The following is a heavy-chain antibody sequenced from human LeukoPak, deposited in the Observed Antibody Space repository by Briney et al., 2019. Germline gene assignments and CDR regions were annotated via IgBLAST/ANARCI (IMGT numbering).Heavy chain of an antibody. V-gene: IGHV3-9*01. CDR1: GFTFDDYA. Sequence: GGSLRLSCAASGFTFDDYAMHWVRQAPGKGLEWVSGISWNSGSIGYADSVKGRFTISRDNAKNSLYLQMNSLRAEDTSVYYCAKDHCSSTNCQGNAFDIWGRGTMVTVSS. CDR3: AKDHCSSTNCQGNAFDI. J-gene: IGHJ3*02. D-gene: IGHD2-2*01. CDR2: ISWNSGSI.